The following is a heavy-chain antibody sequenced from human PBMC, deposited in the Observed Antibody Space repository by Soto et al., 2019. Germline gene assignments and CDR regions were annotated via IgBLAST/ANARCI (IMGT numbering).Heavy chain of an antibody. CDR2: ISRAGDSA. Sequence: GGSLRLSCAASGFTFSDHAMSWVRQAPGEGLEWVSTISRAGDSAYFAVSVKGRFTISRDNSKNTLHLQMNSLRVGGTAVYFCAKTRGLPSEFDHWGQGSLVTVSS. CDR1: GFTFSDHA. J-gene: IGHJ4*02. CDR3: AKTRGLPSEFDH. V-gene: IGHV3-23*01.